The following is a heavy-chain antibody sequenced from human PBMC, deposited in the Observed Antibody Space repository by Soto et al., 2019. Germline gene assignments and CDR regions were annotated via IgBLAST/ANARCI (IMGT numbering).Heavy chain of an antibody. Sequence: SETLSLTCTVSGGSISGYYWTLIRQPPGKGLEWIGYIHYSGSTNYNPSLKSRVTMSVDTSKNQFSLKLYSVTAADTAVYYCATVGCSSTSCWWYFDYWGQGTLVTVSS. CDR1: GGSISGYY. CDR3: ATVGCSSTSCWWYFDY. D-gene: IGHD2-2*01. V-gene: IGHV4-59*01. J-gene: IGHJ4*02. CDR2: IHYSGST.